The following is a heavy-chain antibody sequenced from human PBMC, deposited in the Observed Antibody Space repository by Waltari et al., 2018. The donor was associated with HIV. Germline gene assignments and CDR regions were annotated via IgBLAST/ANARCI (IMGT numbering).Heavy chain of an antibody. CDR3: AKDSSQVHWFGESLAL. Sequence: QEQLVESGGGVVKPGDVLRLSCAASGPSLGSNGMHWVRQAPGKGLELVAAISYDGIKQYYGDSLRGRFIISRDNAKKTLYLQMNTLRPEDTAIYFCAKDSSQVHWFGESLALWGQGTLVIVSS. J-gene: IGHJ4*02. CDR1: GPSLGSNG. V-gene: IGHV3-30*18. D-gene: IGHD3-10*01. CDR2: ISYDGIKQ.